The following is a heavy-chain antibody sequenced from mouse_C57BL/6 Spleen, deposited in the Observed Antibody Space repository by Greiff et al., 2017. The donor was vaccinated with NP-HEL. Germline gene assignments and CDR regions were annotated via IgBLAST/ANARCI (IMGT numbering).Heavy chain of an antibody. CDR1: GYTFTSYW. J-gene: IGHJ2*01. CDR3: ARSGGYFPYFDY. Sequence: QVQLQQPGAELVMPGASVKLSCKASGYTFTSYWMHWVKQRPGQGLEWIGEIDPSDSYTNYNQKFKGKSTLTVDKSSSTAYMQLSSLTSEDSAVYYFARSGGYFPYFDYWGQGTTLTVSS. CDR2: IDPSDSYT. V-gene: IGHV1-69*01. D-gene: IGHD2-3*01.